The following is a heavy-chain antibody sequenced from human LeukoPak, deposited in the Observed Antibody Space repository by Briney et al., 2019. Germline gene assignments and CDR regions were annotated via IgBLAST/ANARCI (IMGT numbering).Heavy chain of an antibody. V-gene: IGHV1-2*02. Sequence: GASVKVSCKASGYIFTDYYMHWVRQAPGQGLEWMGWINSNSGGPKYAQKFQGRVTMTRDTSISTAYMELSRLRSDDTAVYYCARDTFHRRYCGGDCYSLDYWGQGTLVTVSS. D-gene: IGHD2-21*02. CDR3: ARDTFHRRYCGGDCYSLDY. J-gene: IGHJ4*02. CDR1: GYIFTDYY. CDR2: INSNSGGP.